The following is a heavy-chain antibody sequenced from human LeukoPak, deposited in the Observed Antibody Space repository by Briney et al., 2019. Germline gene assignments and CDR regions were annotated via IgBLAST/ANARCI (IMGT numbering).Heavy chain of an antibody. CDR3: TSSSWYVQSHFDY. Sequence: GGSLRLSCAASGFTFSGSAMHWVRQASGKGLEWVGRIRSKANSCATAYAVSVKGRFTISRDDSKNTAYLQMNSLKTEDTAVYYCTSSSWYVQSHFDYWGQGTLVTVSS. J-gene: IGHJ4*02. CDR1: GFTFSGSA. D-gene: IGHD6-13*01. CDR2: IRSKANSCAT. V-gene: IGHV3-73*01.